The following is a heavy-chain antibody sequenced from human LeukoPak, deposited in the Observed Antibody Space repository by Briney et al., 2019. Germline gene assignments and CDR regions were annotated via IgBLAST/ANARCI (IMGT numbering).Heavy chain of an antibody. D-gene: IGHD3-10*01. CDR1: GASITSYY. J-gene: IGHJ3*02. V-gene: IGHV4-59*01. CDR3: ARDGTVRGVDAFDI. Sequence: SETLSLTCTVSGASITSYYWSWIRQPPGKGLEWIGYIYYSGSTNYNPSLKSRVTISVDTSKNQFSLKLSSVTAADTAVYYCARDGTVRGVDAFDIWGQGTMVTVSS. CDR2: IYYSGST.